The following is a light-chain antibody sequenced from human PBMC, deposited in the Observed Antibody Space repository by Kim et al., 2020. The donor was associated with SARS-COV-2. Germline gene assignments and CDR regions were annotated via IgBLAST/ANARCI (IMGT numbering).Light chain of an antibody. CDR1: QDIRNY. J-gene: IGKJ4*01. Sequence: DIQMTQSPSSLSASVGDRVTITCRASQDIRNYLAWYQQKPGTAPKLLIYAAGSLQCGVPSQFSGSGSGTDFTLTISSLQPEDVATYYCQQYNSYPLTFGRGTKVDIK. CDR2: AAG. CDR3: QQYNSYPLT. V-gene: IGKV1-27*01.